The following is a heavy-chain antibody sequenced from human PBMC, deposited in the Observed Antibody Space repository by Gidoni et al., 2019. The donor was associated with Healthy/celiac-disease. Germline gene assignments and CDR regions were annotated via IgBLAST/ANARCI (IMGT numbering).Heavy chain of an antibody. V-gene: IGHV1-69*02. CDR1: VATFTSYP. CDR3: ARSRQVTTQYYFDY. J-gene: IGHJ4*02. CDR2: ISPLLGIA. D-gene: IGHD2-21*02. Sequence: QVQLVPSGAAVKKPGSSVKVSCKASVATFTSYPISWVRQAPGQRLEWMGRISPLLGIANYAQKFQGTDTITADKSTSTAYMELGSLRAEYTAVYYCARSRQVTTQYYFDYWGQGTLVTVSS.